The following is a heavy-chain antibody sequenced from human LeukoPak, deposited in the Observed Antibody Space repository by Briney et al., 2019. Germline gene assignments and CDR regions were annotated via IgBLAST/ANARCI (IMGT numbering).Heavy chain of an antibody. Sequence: SGGSLRLSCAVSGITLSNYGMTWVRQAPGKGLEWVAGISDTGGRTNYADSVKGRFTISRDNSKNTLYLQMDSLRPEDTAVYYCTNLPTYWGQGTLVTVSS. CDR1: GITLSNYG. J-gene: IGHJ4*02. V-gene: IGHV3-23*01. CDR3: TNLPTY. CDR2: ISDTGGRT.